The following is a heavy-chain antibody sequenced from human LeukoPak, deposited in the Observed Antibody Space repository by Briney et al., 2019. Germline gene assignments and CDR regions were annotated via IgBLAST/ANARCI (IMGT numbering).Heavy chain of an antibody. CDR2: ISSSSSYI. J-gene: IGHJ6*02. CDR3: ARVGEPTYYDFWSGYSNHYYYYYGMDV. V-gene: IGHV3-21*01. Sequence: PGGSLRLSCAASGFTFSSYSMNWVRQAPGKGLERVSSISSSSSYIYYADSVKGRFTISRDNAKNSLYLQMNSLRAEDTAVYYCARVGEPTYYDFWSGYSNHYYYYYGMDVWGQGTTVTVSS. CDR1: GFTFSSYS. D-gene: IGHD3-3*01.